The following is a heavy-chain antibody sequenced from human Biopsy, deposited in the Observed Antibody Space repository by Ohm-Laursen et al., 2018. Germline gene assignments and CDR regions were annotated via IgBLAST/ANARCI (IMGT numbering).Heavy chain of an antibody. Sequence: ASVKVSCKASGYTFIAYNIHWVRQAPGQGLEWMGWITPESGGTDYAQKFRGRVTMTRDTSISTAYMELSRLRSDDTAVYYCARDIMNPIGGLVARSDVFDVWGQGTMVTVSS. CDR2: ITPESGGT. J-gene: IGHJ3*01. D-gene: IGHD3-16*02. CDR3: ARDIMNPIGGLVARSDVFDV. CDR1: GYTFIAYN. V-gene: IGHV1-2*02.